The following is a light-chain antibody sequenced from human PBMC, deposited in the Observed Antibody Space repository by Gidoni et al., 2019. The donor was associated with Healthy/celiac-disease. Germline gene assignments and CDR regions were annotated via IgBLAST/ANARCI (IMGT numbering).Light chain of an antibody. V-gene: IGLV3-1*01. Sequence: YELTQPPSVSVSPGQTASITCSGDKLGDKYACWYQQKPGQSPVLVIYQDSKRPSGVPERFSGSNSGNTATLTISGTQAMDEADYYCQAWDSSTVVFGGGTKLPVL. CDR1: KLGDKY. J-gene: IGLJ2*01. CDR3: QAWDSSTVV. CDR2: QDS.